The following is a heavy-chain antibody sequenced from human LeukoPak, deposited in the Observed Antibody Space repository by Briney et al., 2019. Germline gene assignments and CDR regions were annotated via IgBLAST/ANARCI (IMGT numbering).Heavy chain of an antibody. CDR2: ISSSGSTI. V-gene: IGHV3-48*03. CDR3: ARDSPGALLYYDSSGYPEGGGYYYYGMDV. J-gene: IGHJ6*02. Sequence: PGTSLRLSCAASGFTFSSYEMNWVRQAPGKGLEWVSYISSSGSTIYYADSVKGRFTISRDNAKNSLYLQMNSLRAEDTAVYYCARDSPGALLYYDSSGYPEGGGYYYYGMDVWGQGTTVTVSS. D-gene: IGHD3-22*01. CDR1: GFTFSSYE.